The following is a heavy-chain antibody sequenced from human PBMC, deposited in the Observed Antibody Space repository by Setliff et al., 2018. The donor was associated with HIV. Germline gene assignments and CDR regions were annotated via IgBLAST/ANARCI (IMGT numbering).Heavy chain of an antibody. J-gene: IGHJ4*02. CDR2: ISSSSSYI. Sequence: GFLRLSCAASGFTFSSYSMNWVRQAPGKGLEWVSSISSSSSYIYYADSVKGRFTISRDNAKNSLYLQMNSLRAEDTAVYYCARTHGLDGYNNRYYFDYWGQGTLVTVSS. CDR3: ARTHGLDGYNNRYYFDY. V-gene: IGHV3-21*01. CDR1: GFTFSSYS. D-gene: IGHD5-12*01.